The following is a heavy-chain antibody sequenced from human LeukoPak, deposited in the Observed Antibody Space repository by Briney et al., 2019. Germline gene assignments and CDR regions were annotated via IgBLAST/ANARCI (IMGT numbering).Heavy chain of an antibody. CDR3: ARALPYYDIPYNWFDP. V-gene: IGHV4-34*01. Sequence: SETLSLTCAVYGGSFSGYYWSWIRQPPGKGLEWIGEINHSGSTNYNPSLKSRVTISVDTSKNQFSLKLSSVTAADTAVYYCARALPYYDIPYNWFDPWGQGTLVTVSS. CDR2: INHSGST. J-gene: IGHJ5*02. D-gene: IGHD3-9*01. CDR1: GGSFSGYY.